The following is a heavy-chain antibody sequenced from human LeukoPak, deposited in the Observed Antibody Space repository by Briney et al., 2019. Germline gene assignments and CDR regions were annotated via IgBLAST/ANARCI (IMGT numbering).Heavy chain of an antibody. CDR3: ARGGGWVTVTTDY. V-gene: IGHV4-34*01. CDR2: INHSGST. D-gene: IGHD4-17*01. J-gene: IGHJ4*02. Sequence: SETLSLTCAVYGGSFSGYYWSWIRQPPGKGLEWIGEINHSGSTNYNPSLKSRVTISVDTSKNQFSLKLSSVTAADTAVYYCARGGGWVTVTTDYWGQGTLVTVSS. CDR1: GGSFSGYY.